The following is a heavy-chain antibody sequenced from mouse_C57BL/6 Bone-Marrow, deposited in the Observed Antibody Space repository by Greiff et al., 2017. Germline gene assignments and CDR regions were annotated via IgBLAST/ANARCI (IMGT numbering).Heavy chain of an antibody. CDR1: GYTFTSYG. Sequence: VQLKESGAELARPGASVKLSCKASGYTFTSYGISWVKQRTGQGLEWIGEIYPRSGNTYYNEKFKGKATLTADKSSSTAYMELRSLTSEDSAVYFCAREEAGDWYFDVWGTGTTVTVSS. CDR3: AREEAGDWYFDV. V-gene: IGHV1-81*01. D-gene: IGHD4-1*01. CDR2: IYPRSGNT. J-gene: IGHJ1*03.